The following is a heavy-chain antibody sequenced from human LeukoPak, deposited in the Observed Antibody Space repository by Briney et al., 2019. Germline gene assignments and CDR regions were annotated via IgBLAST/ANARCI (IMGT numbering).Heavy chain of an antibody. D-gene: IGHD2-21*02. Sequence: SETLSLTCTVSGGSISGYYWSWIRQPPGKGLEWIGYIYYSGSTNYNPSLKSRVTISVDTSKNQFSLKLSSVTAADTAVYYCARRSPLLAYCGGDCYSEVSFDIWGQGTMVTVSS. CDR2: IYYSGST. V-gene: IGHV4-59*08. CDR3: ARRSPLLAYCGGDCYSEVSFDI. CDR1: GGSISGYY. J-gene: IGHJ3*02.